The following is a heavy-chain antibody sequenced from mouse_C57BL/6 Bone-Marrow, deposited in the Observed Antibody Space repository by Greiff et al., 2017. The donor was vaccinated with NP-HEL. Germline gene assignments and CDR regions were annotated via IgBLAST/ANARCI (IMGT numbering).Heavy chain of an antibody. Sequence: EVQLQQSGPELVKPGASVKISCKASGYSFTGYYMNWVKQSPEKSLEWIGEINPSTGGTTYNQKFKAKATLTVDKSSSTAYMQLKSLTSEDGSFYYSASYYFDYWGQGTTLTVSS. CDR3: ASYYFDY. CDR2: INPSTGGT. CDR1: GYSFTGYY. J-gene: IGHJ2*01. V-gene: IGHV1-42*01.